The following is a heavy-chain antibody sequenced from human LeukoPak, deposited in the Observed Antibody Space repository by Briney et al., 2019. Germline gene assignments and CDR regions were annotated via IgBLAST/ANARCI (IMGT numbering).Heavy chain of an antibody. CDR3: ARRVESGPPNWFDP. D-gene: IGHD5-12*01. Sequence: SETLSLTCTVSGGSISSYYWNWIRQPAGKGLEWIGSIYYSGSTYYNPSLKSRVTISVDTSKNQFSLKLSSVTAADTAVYYCARRVESGPPNWFDPWGQGTLVTVSS. CDR1: GGSISSYY. CDR2: IYYSGST. V-gene: IGHV4-59*05. J-gene: IGHJ5*02.